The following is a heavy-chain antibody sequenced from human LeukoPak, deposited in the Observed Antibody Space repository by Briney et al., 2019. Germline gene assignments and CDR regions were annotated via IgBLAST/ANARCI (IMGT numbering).Heavy chain of an antibody. D-gene: IGHD2-2*01. CDR1: GYTFTGYY. CDR2: INPNSGGT. CDR3: ARGLVIPAANYYYYSMDV. J-gene: IGHJ6*03. Sequence: ASVKVSCKASGYTFTGYYMHWVRQAPGQGLEWMGWINPNSGGTNYAQKFQGWVTMTRDTSISTAYMELSRLRSDDTAVYYCARGLVIPAANYYYYSMDVWGKGTTVTVSS. V-gene: IGHV1-2*04.